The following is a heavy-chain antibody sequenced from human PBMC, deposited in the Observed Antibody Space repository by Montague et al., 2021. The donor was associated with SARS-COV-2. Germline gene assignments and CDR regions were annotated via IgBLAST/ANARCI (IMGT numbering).Heavy chain of an antibody. Sequence: SETLSLTCTVSGGSISSSNYYWDWIRQHPGEGLEWIGSIYDSGSTYYNPSLKSRVTISVDTSKNHFSLKLSSVTAADTAVYYCARRGRKLLPVATTIGGFDVWGQGTMVTVSS. CDR1: GGSISSSNYY. J-gene: IGHJ3*01. D-gene: IGHD5-12*01. CDR2: IYDSGST. V-gene: IGHV4-39*02. CDR3: ARRGRKLLPVATTIGGFDV.